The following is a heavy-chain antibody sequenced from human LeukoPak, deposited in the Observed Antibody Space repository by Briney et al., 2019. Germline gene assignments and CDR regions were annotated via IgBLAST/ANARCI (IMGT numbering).Heavy chain of an antibody. D-gene: IGHD7-27*01. J-gene: IGHJ4*02. CDR2: ISYDGSNK. V-gene: IGHV3-30*03. CDR3: ATGAPSQGY. CDR1: GFTFSSYG. Sequence: GGSLRLSCAASGFTFSSYGMHWVRQAPGKGLEWVAVISYDGSNKYYADSVKGRFTISGDNSKNTLYLQMNSLRAEDTAVYYCATGAPSQGYWGQGTLVTVSS.